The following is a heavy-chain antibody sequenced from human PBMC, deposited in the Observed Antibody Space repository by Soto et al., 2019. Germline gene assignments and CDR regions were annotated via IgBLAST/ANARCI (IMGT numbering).Heavy chain of an antibody. CDR3: ARDVSHIVVLTAPPVNWFDP. V-gene: IGHV1-69*01. D-gene: IGHD2-21*02. CDR1: GGTFSSYA. CDR2: IIPIFGTA. Sequence: QVQLVQSGAEVKKPGSSVKVSCKASGGTFSSYAISWVRQAPGQGLEWMGGIIPIFGTANYAQKFQGRVTITADESTSTAYMELSSLRSEDTAVYYCARDVSHIVVLTAPPVNWFDPWGQGTLVTVSS. J-gene: IGHJ5*02.